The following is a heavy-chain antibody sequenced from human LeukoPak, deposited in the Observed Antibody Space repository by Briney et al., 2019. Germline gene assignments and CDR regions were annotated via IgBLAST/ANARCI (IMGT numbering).Heavy chain of an antibody. J-gene: IGHJ4*02. CDR3: ARARSGWYPSHDY. CDR1: GYTFTSYD. Sequence: GASVKVSCKASGYTFTSYDIEWVREATGQGLEWMGWMNPNSGNTGYAQKFQGRVTMTRNTSISTAYMELSSLRSEDTAVYYCARARSGWYPSHDYWGQGTLVTVSS. D-gene: IGHD6-19*01. CDR2: MNPNSGNT. V-gene: IGHV1-8*01.